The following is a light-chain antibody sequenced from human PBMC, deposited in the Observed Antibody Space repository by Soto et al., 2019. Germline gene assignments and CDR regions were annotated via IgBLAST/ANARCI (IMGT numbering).Light chain of an antibody. Sequence: EIVMTQSPATLSVSPGERATLSCRASQSVSNNLAWYQQKPGQAPRLLMYGASTRATGIPARFSGSGSGTEFTLTISSLQSADFAVYFCQHSSSDLITFGQGTRLDIQ. J-gene: IGKJ5*01. CDR1: QSVSNN. CDR3: QHSSSDLIT. CDR2: GAS. V-gene: IGKV3-15*01.